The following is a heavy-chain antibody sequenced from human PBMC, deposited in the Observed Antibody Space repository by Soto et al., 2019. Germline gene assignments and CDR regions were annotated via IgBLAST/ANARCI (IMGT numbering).Heavy chain of an antibody. D-gene: IGHD3-16*01. J-gene: IGHJ5*02. V-gene: IGHV3-23*01. CDR2: ISGSGGST. Sequence: GGSLRLSCAASGFTFSSYAMSWVRQAPGKGLEWVSAISGSGGSTYYADSVKGRFTISRDNSKNTLYLQMNSLRAEDTAVYYCAKGEKSYDYVWGSYSWFDPWGQGTLVTVSS. CDR3: AKGEKSYDYVWGSYSWFDP. CDR1: GFTFSSYA.